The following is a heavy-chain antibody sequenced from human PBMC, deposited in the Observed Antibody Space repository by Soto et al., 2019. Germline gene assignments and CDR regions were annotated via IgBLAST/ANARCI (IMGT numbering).Heavy chain of an antibody. CDR1: GFTFSNYA. CDR3: ARRPTPYYFDY. V-gene: IGHV3-30-3*01. CDR2: ISYDGSNK. Sequence: QVQLVESGGGVVQPGRSLRLSCAASGFTFSNYAMHWVHQAPGKGLEWVAVISYDGSNKYYADSVKGRFTISRDNSQNTLYLQMNSSTAEDTADYYCARRPTPYYFDYWGQGTLVTVSS. J-gene: IGHJ4*02.